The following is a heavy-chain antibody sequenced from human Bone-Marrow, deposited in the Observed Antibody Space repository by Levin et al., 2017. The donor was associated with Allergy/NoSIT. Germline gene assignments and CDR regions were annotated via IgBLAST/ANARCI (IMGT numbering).Heavy chain of an antibody. D-gene: IGHD3-9*01. CDR3: ARAGAYYDILTGYYIGYGMDG. Sequence: PSETLSLTCTVSGGSISSGDYYWSWIRQPPGKGLEWIGYIYYSGSTYYNPSLKSRVTISVDTSKNQFSLKLSSVTAADTAVYYCARAGAYYDILTGYYIGYGMDGWGQGTTVTVSS. J-gene: IGHJ6*02. CDR1: GGSISSGDYY. V-gene: IGHV4-30-4*01. CDR2: IYYSGST.